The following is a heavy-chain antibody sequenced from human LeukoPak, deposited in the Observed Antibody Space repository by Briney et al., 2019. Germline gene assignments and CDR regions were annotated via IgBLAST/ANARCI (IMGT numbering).Heavy chain of an antibody. V-gene: IGHV1-24*01. CDR1: GYTLTELS. CDR3: ATPSYCSSTSCPHDRWFDP. Sequence: ASVKVSCKVSGYTLTELSMHWLRQAPGKGLEWMGGFDPEDGETIYAQKFQGRVTMTEDTSTDTAYMELSSLRSEDTAVYYCATPSYCSSTSCPHDRWFDPWGQGTLVTVSS. CDR2: FDPEDGET. J-gene: IGHJ5*02. D-gene: IGHD2-2*01.